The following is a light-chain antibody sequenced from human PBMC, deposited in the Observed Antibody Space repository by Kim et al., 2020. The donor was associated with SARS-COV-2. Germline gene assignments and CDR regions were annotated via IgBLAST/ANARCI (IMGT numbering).Light chain of an antibody. CDR3: LQHRVYPYT. CDR1: EDIRSD. CDR2: AAS. Sequence: DIQMTQSPSFLSASVGDGVTITCRASEDIRSDLAWYQQKPEKAPERLIYAASSLQIGVPSRFSGSRSGTEFTLTISSLQPEDFATYYCLQHRVYPYTFGQGTKLEI. J-gene: IGKJ2*01. V-gene: IGKV1-17*01.